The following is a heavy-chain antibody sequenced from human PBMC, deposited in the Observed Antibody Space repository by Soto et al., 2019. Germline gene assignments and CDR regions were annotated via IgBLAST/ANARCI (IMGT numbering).Heavy chain of an antibody. CDR1: GFTVSTNY. CDR2: IDSGGGT. J-gene: IGHJ4*02. V-gene: IGHV3-53*02. Sequence: EVQLVETGGGLIQPGGSLRLSCAASGFTVSTNYMSWVRQTPGKGLEWVSLIDSGGGTYYADSVKCRFTVSRDSTKNTMCLQMNSLRGEDTAVYYCVRGLSQRGQGTLVTVSS. D-gene: IGHD3-16*02. CDR3: VRGLSQ.